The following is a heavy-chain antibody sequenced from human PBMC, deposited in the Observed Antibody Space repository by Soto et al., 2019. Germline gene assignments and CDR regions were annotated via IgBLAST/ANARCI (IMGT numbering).Heavy chain of an antibody. D-gene: IGHD2-15*01. CDR1: GYTFTKYA. Sequence: QVQLVQSGSEVEKPGASVRVSCTTSGYTFTKYAISWVRQAPGQGLEWMAWISTYNGDTKFAQRFQGRVTMTRDTATRAAYMDLRSLKFVYTGVYYCARDPSNTCGNRVCFDSWGQGTLVTVSS. V-gene: IGHV1-18*04. J-gene: IGHJ5*01. CDR3: ARDPSNTCGNRVCFDS. CDR2: ISTYNGDT.